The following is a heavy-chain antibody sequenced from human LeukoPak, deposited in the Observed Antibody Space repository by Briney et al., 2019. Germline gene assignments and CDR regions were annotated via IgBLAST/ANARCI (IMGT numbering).Heavy chain of an antibody. CDR3: ASVPYYYDSGQRFDY. J-gene: IGHJ4*02. Sequence: HWASVKVSCKASGGTFSSYAISWVRQAPGQGLEWMGRIIPILGIANYAQKFQGRVTITADKSTSTAYMELSSLRSEDTAVYYCASVPYYYDSGQRFDYWGQGTLVTVSS. V-gene: IGHV1-69*04. D-gene: IGHD3-22*01. CDR2: IIPILGIA. CDR1: GGTFSSYA.